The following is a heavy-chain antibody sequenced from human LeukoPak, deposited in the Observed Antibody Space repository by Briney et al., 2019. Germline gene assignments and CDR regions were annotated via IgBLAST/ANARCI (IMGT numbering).Heavy chain of an antibody. V-gene: IGHV3-23*01. CDR3: AKGVTATRPDYFDN. CDR1: GFTFSSYA. CDR2: ISGSASST. J-gene: IGHJ4*02. D-gene: IGHD1-20*01. Sequence: GGSLRLSCAASGFTFSSYAMSWVRQAPGMGLEWVSTISGSASSTYNAESVRGRFTVSRDNSKNTLSLQMNSLTAEDTAVYFCAKGVTATRPDYFDNWGQGTLVSVSS.